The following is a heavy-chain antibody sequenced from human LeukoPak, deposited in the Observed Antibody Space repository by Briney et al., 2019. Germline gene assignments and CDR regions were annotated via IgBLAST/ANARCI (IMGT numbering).Heavy chain of an antibody. CDR3: AKDHEWELLYSFDI. J-gene: IGHJ3*02. CDR2: ISGSGGST. D-gene: IGHD1-26*01. Sequence: PGGSLRLSCAASGFTFSSYGMSWVRQAPGKGLEWVSAISGSGGSTYYADSVKGRFTISRDNSKNTLYPQMNSLRAEDTAVYYCAKDHEWELLYSFDIWGQGTMVTVSS. CDR1: GFTFSSYG. V-gene: IGHV3-23*01.